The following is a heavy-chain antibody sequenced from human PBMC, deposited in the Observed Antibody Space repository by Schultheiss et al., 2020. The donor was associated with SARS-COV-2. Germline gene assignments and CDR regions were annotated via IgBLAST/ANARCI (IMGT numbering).Heavy chain of an antibody. D-gene: IGHD3-10*01. V-gene: IGHV4-59*01. CDR3: ARGEILSFETLYSLVY. J-gene: IGHJ4*02. CDR1: GGSITSYH. CDR2: IHFLGRI. Sequence: SETLSLTCTVSGGSITSYHWSWIRQTPGKGLEWIGYIHFLGRIAYNPSLKGRVTISGYMSKSQFSLNLNSVTAADTAVYYCARGEILSFETLYSLVYWGQGTLVTVSS.